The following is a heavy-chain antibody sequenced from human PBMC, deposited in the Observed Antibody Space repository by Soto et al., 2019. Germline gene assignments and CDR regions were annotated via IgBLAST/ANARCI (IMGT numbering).Heavy chain of an antibody. D-gene: IGHD3-16*02. CDR2: VFYSGST. V-gene: IGHV4-39*01. CDR3: ARVETFGGVITSNFDY. Sequence: KPSETLSLTCTVSGGSINSSYSYWGWIRQPPGKGLEWIGSVFYSGSTFYNPSLKSRVTVSVDTSKNQFSLKLSSVTAADTAVYYCARVETFGGVITSNFDYWGQGTLVTVSS. CDR1: GGSINSSYSY. J-gene: IGHJ4*02.